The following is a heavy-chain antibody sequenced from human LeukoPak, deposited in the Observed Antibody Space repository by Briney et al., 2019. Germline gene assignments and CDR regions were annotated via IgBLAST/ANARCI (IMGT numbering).Heavy chain of an antibody. Sequence: ASETLSLTCTVSGGSISSYYWSWIRQPPGKGLEWIGYIYYSGRTNYNPSLKSRVTISVDTSKNQFSLKLSSVTAADTAVYYCARTYYDFWSGYAVSTWFDPWGQGTLVTVSS. J-gene: IGHJ5*02. D-gene: IGHD3-3*01. CDR1: GGSISSYY. CDR2: IYYSGRT. V-gene: IGHV4-59*01. CDR3: ARTYYDFWSGYAVSTWFDP.